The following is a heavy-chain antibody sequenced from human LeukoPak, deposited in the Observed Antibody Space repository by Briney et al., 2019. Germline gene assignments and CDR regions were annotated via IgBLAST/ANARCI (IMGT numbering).Heavy chain of an antibody. CDR3: ARDLSGSGGVGGDY. CDR2: ISSSSSYI. J-gene: IGHJ4*02. D-gene: IGHD2-15*01. CDR1: GFTFSSYS. Sequence: GGSLRLSCAASGFTFSSYSMNWVRQAPGKGLEWVSSISSSSSYIYYADSVKGRFTISRDNAKNSLYLQMNSLRAEDTAVYYCARDLSGSGGVGGDYWGQGTLVTVSS. V-gene: IGHV3-21*01.